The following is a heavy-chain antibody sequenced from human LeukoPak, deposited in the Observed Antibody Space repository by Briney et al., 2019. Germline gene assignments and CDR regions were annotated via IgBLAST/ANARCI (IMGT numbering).Heavy chain of an antibody. CDR2: ISYDGSNK. D-gene: IGHD1-14*01. CDR3: ARARRVQSYGNHHYHMDL. CDR1: GFTFSTYA. J-gene: IGHJ6*04. Sequence: PGGSLRLSCAASGFTFSTYALHWVRQAPGKGLEWVAVISYDGSNKYYADSVKGRFAISRDNSKNTLYLQMTSLRAGDAALYYCARARRVQSYGNHHYHMDLWHKGPTLTVPS. V-gene: IGHV3-30*09.